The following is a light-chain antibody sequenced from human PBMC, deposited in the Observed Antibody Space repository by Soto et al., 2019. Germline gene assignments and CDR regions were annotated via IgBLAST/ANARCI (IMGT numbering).Light chain of an antibody. J-gene: IGKJ3*01. Sequence: IHMTQSPSSLSASVGDTVTITCRASQSISSYLNWYQQKPGKAPKIMIYDASSLESGVPSRVSGSGYGTDFNLSISSLQTEDFATYYCQQFNNYPFTFGPGTKVDIK. V-gene: IGKV1D-13*01. CDR1: QSISSY. CDR3: QQFNNYPFT. CDR2: DAS.